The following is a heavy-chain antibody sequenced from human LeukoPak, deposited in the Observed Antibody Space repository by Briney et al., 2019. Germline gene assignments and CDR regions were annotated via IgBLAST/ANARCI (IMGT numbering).Heavy chain of an antibody. CDR1: GYTFPSYD. D-gene: IGHD5-18*01. CDR3: ARPGDVDTAMVNY. V-gene: IGHV1-8*01. Sequence: ASVKVSCKASGYTFPSYDINWVRQATGQGLEWMGWMNPNSGNTGYAQKFQGRVTMTRNTSISTAYMELSSLRSEDTAVYYCARPGDVDTAMVNYWGQGTLVTVSS. CDR2: MNPNSGNT. J-gene: IGHJ4*02.